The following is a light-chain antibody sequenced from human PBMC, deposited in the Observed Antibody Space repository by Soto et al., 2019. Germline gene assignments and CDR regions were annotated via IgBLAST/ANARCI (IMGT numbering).Light chain of an antibody. Sequence: DLQMTQSPSSLSASVGDRITITCRASQSVTKYLNWYQQKPGKAPNLLIHAASSLQSGVPPRFSGSGSGTDFTLTISSLQPEDFAIYYCQQSYNIPYTFGQGTKLEIK. CDR2: AAS. CDR1: QSVTKY. CDR3: QQSYNIPYT. J-gene: IGKJ2*01. V-gene: IGKV1-39*01.